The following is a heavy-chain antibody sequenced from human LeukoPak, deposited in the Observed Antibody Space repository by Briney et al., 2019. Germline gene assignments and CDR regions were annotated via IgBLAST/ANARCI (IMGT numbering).Heavy chain of an antibody. V-gene: IGHV4-31*03. CDR1: GGSISSGGYY. Sequence: PSETLSLTCTVSGGSISSGGYYWSWIRQHPGKGLEWIGYIYYSGSTYYNPSLKSRVTISVDTSKNQFSLKLSSVTAADTAVYYCARNYCGDDCFAFDFWGQGTMVTVSS. D-gene: IGHD2-21*02. CDR2: IYYSGST. CDR3: ARNYCGDDCFAFDF. J-gene: IGHJ3*01.